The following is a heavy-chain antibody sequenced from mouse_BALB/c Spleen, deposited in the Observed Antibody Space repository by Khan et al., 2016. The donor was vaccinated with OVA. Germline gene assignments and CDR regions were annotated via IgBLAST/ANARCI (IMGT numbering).Heavy chain of an antibody. Sequence: VQLQQSGAELARPGASVKMSCKASGYTFTSYTIHWIKERPGQGLEWIGYINPSNGYTNYNQKFKDKATLTTDKSSTTAYMQLSSLTSYDSAVYNCVRDGAYHRNDGWFAYWGQGTLVTGSA. D-gene: IGHD2-14*01. CDR2: INPSNGYT. CDR3: VRDGAYHRNDGWFAY. J-gene: IGHJ3*01. CDR1: GYTFTSYT. V-gene: IGHV1-4*01.